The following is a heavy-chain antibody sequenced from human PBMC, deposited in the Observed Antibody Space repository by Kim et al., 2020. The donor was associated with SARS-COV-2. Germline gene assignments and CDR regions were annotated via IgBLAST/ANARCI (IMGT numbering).Heavy chain of an antibody. CDR3: ATSGRRYDSNTFLDYFDI. D-gene: IGHD3-22*01. CDR2: VSYSGGA. J-gene: IGHJ4*02. Sequence: SETLSLTCSVSGDSITNTNYYWGWIRQPPGKGLEWIGSVSYSGGAHYNPSLKSRIALSIGASRNQFTLQLSSVTAADTAVYFCATSGRRYDSNTFLDYFDIWGQGALVSVSS. CDR1: GDSITNTNYY. V-gene: IGHV4-39*01.